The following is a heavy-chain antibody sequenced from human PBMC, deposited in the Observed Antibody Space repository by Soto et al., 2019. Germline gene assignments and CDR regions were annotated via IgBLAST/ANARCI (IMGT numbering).Heavy chain of an antibody. J-gene: IGHJ6*02. CDR1: GGPFSGYY. CDR2: ISHSGIT. D-gene: IGHD5-12*01. CDR3: ARGSGFTHTREEIDGYNSQDYYYGLDV. V-gene: IGHV4-34*01. Sequence: SETLSLTCAVYGGPFSGYYWSWIRQPPGKGLEGIGEIGEISHSGITNYNPSLNSRVSISVDTSKNQLSLKLSSVTAADTAVYYCARGSGFTHTREEIDGYNSQDYYYGLDVWGQGTTVTVSS.